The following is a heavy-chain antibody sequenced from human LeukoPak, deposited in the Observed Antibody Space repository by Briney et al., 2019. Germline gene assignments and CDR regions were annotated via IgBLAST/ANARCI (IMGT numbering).Heavy chain of an antibody. Sequence: SQTLSLTCAVSGGSISSGGYSWSWIRQPPGKGLEWIGYIYHSGSTYYNPSLKSRVTISVDTSKNQFSLKLSSVTAADTAVYYCARESKYYDFWSGYYRPTSSFDYWGQGTLVTVSS. V-gene: IGHV4-30-2*01. J-gene: IGHJ4*02. D-gene: IGHD3-3*01. CDR1: GGSISSGGYS. CDR3: ARESKYYDFWSGYYRPTSSFDY. CDR2: IYHSGST.